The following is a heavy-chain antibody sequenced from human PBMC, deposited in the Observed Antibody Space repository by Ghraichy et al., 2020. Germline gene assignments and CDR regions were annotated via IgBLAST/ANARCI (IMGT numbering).Heavy chain of an antibody. V-gene: IGHV1-69*13. CDR2: IIPIFGTA. J-gene: IGHJ6*02. CDR3: ARGEYSSGWLFDYYYYGMDV. Sequence: SVKVSCKASGGTFSSYAISWVRQAPGQGLEWMGGIIPIFGTANYAQKFQGRVTITADESTSTAYMELSSLRSEDTAVYYCARGEYSSGWLFDYYYYGMDVWGQGTTVTFSS. D-gene: IGHD6-19*01. CDR1: GGTFSSYA.